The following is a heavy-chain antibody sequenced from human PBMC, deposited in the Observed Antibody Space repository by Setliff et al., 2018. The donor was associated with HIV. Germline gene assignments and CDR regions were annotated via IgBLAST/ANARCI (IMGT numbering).Heavy chain of an antibody. CDR2: INPNSGGT. D-gene: IGHD2-21*02. J-gene: IGHJ6*02. V-gene: IGHV1-2*04. CDR3: ARGDIVVVTADALLNYYYSDMDV. Sequence: ASVKVSCKASGYTFTGYYMHWVRQAPGQGLEWMGWINPNSGGTNYAQKFQGWVTMTRDTSISTAYMELSRLRSDDTAVYYCARGDIVVVTADALLNYYYSDMDVWGQGTTVTV. CDR1: GYTFTGYY.